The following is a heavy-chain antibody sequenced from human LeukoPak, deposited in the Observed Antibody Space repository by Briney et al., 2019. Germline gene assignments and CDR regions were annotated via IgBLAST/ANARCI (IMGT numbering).Heavy chain of an antibody. Sequence: PGGSLRLSCAVSGFTFSKYGMHWVRQAPGKGLEWVSTIRYDGSKEYYADSVRGRFTISRDNSGNTLFLQMDSLGAEDTAVYFCVRDTITYGIFTGSPDYWGQGTLVIVSS. CDR2: IRYDGSKE. V-gene: IGHV3-30*02. D-gene: IGHD3-9*01. CDR1: GFTFSKYG. CDR3: VRDTITYGIFTGSPDY. J-gene: IGHJ4*02.